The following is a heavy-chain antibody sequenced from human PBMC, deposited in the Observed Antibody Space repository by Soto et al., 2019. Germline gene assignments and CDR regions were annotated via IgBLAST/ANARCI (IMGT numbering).Heavy chain of an antibody. V-gene: IGHV3-48*03. D-gene: IGHD6-19*01. CDR3: ARGEGPHAPHSSGCLDY. Sequence: EVQLVESGGGLVQPGGSLRLSCAASGFTFSSYEMNWVRQAPGKGLAWVSYISSSGSTIYYADSVKGRFTISRDNDKNSLYLQMNSLRAEDTAVYYCARGEGPHAPHSSGCLDYWGQGTLVTVSS. CDR1: GFTFSSYE. CDR2: ISSSGSTI. J-gene: IGHJ4*02.